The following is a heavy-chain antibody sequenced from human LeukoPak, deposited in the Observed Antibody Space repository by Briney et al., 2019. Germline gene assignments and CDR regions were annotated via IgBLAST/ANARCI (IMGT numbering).Heavy chain of an antibody. CDR3: GKEFKRWQQIFEY. CDR2: ISFDGNNE. D-gene: IGHD5-24*01. CDR1: GFTFNNYG. Sequence: PGGSLRLSCAASGFTFNNYGMHWIRQAPGKGLGWVTFISFDGNNEYYADSVKGRFTISRDNSKDTLYLQMNNLRAEDTAIYYCGKEFKRWQQIFEYWGQGTLVTVSS. J-gene: IGHJ4*02. V-gene: IGHV3-30*18.